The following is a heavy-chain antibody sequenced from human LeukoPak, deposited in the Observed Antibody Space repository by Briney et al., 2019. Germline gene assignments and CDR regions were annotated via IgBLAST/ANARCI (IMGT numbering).Heavy chain of an antibody. CDR1: GFTFSSYW. Sequence: PGGSLRLSCAASGFTFSSYWVHWVRQGPGIGLVWVSRINGEGSIVNYADSVKGRFTISRDNAKNTLDLQMNSLRVEDTAVYFCAREWGNSVLPLDYWGQGTLVTVSS. CDR3: AREWGNSVLPLDY. J-gene: IGHJ4*02. D-gene: IGHD3-16*01. V-gene: IGHV3-74*01. CDR2: INGEGSIV.